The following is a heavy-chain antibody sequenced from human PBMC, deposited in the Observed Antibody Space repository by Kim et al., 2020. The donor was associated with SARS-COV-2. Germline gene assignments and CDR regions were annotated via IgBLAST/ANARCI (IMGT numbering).Heavy chain of an antibody. CDR3: ARPKEWELLPIDY. CDR1: GFTFSSYA. D-gene: IGHD1-26*01. CDR2: ISYDGSNK. J-gene: IGHJ4*02. Sequence: GGSLRLSCAASGFTFSSYAMHWVRQAPGKGLEWVAVISYDGSNKYYADSVKGRFTISRDNSKNTLYLQMNSLRAEDTAVYYCARPKEWELLPIDYWGQGTLVTVSS. V-gene: IGHV3-30-3*01.